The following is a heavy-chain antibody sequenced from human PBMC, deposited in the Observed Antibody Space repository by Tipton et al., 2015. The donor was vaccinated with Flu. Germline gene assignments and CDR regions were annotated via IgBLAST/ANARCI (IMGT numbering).Heavy chain of an antibody. CDR3: ARAPTTAVAYI. Sequence: GEALSSGYSYWSWVRQPAGKGLEWIGRIFITGSTNYNPSLKSRVTISVDTSKNQFSLTLSSVTAADTAVYYCARAPTTAVAYIWGQGTLVTVSS. CDR1: GEALSSGYSY. J-gene: IGHJ4*02. CDR2: IFITGST. D-gene: IGHD6-19*01. V-gene: IGHV4-61*02.